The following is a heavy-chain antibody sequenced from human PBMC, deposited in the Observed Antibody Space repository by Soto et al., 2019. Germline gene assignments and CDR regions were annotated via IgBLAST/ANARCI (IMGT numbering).Heavy chain of an antibody. CDR3: ARGNPLLLWFGELQWGDY. V-gene: IGHV4-34*01. Sequence: SETLSLTCAVYGGSFSGYYWSWIRQPPGKGLEWIGEINHSGSTNYNPSLKSRVTISVDTSKNQFSLKLSSVTAADTAVYYCARGNPLLLWFGELQWGDYWGQATLVTVSS. J-gene: IGHJ4*02. CDR1: GGSFSGYY. D-gene: IGHD3-10*01. CDR2: INHSGST.